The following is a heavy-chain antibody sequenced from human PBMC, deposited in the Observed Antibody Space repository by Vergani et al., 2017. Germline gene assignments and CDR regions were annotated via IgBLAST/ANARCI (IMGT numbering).Heavy chain of an antibody. Sequence: QLQLQESGPGLVKPPATLSLTCSVSGASIRSSHYYWGLIRQPPGKGLGWIASIYYSGSTYYNPSLKSRVTISVDTSKNQFSLKLSSVTAAYTAVYFCAGHSTVEWLVKLGWIDPWGQGILVTVSS. V-gene: IGHV4-39*01. D-gene: IGHD6-19*01. J-gene: IGHJ5*02. CDR2: IYYSGST. CDR3: AGHSTVEWLVKLGWIDP. CDR1: GASIRSSHYY.